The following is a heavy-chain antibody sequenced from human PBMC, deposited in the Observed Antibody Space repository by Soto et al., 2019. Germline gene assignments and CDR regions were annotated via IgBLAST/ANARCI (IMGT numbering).Heavy chain of an antibody. CDR3: ASGLWFGEDYYGMDV. J-gene: IGHJ6*02. V-gene: IGHV4-39*07. CDR2: IYYSGST. Sequence: SETLSLTCTVSGGSISSSGYYWGWIRQPPGKGLEWIGTIYYSGSTYYNPSLKSRVTISVDTSKNQFSLKLSSVTAADTAVYYCASGLWFGEDYYGMDVWGQGTTVTVSS. D-gene: IGHD3-10*01. CDR1: GGSISSSGYY.